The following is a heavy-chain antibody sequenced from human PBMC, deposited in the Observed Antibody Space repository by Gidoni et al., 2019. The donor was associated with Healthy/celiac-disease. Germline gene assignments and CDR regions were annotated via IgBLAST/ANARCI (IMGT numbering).Heavy chain of an antibody. V-gene: IGHV3-9*01. Sequence: EVQLVESGGGLVQPGRSLRLSCAASGFTFDDYAMNWVRQDPGKGLEWVSGISWNSGSIGYADSVKGRFTISRDNAKNSLYLQMNSLRAEDTALYYCAKDVNYGDYGDYYYGMDVWGQGTTVTVSS. CDR2: ISWNSGSI. J-gene: IGHJ6*02. CDR3: AKDVNYGDYGDYYYGMDV. CDR1: GFTFDDYA. D-gene: IGHD4-17*01.